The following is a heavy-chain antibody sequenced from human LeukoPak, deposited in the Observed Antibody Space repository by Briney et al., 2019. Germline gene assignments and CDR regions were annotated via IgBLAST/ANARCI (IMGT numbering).Heavy chain of an antibody. J-gene: IGHJ5*02. Sequence: ASVKVSCKASGYTFTSYGISWVRQAPGQGLEWMGWISAYNGNTNYAQKLQGRVTMTTDTSTSTAYMELRSLRSDDTAVYYCARDQEEDYYDSSGYCYRWFDPWGQGTLVTVSS. CDR3: ARDQEEDYYDSSGYCYRWFDP. CDR2: ISAYNGNT. V-gene: IGHV1-18*01. CDR1: GYTFTSYG. D-gene: IGHD3-22*01.